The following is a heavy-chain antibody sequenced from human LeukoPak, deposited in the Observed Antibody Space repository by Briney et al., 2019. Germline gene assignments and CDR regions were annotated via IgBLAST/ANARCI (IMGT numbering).Heavy chain of an antibody. CDR1: GFTFSSYA. V-gene: IGHV3-23*01. J-gene: IGHJ4*02. D-gene: IGHD4-11*01. CDR2: ISGSGGST. CDR3: AKDRGSGVEDYSWGQFDY. Sequence: GGSLRLSCAASGFTFSSYAMSWVRQAPGKGLEWVSAISGSGGSTYYADSVKGRFTISRDNSKNTLYLQMNSLRAEDTAVYYCAKDRGSGVEDYSWGQFDYWGQGTLVTVSS.